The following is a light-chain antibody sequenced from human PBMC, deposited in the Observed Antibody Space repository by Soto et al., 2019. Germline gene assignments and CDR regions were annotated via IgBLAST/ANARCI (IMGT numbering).Light chain of an antibody. CDR3: QQYNNWPPT. CDR1: QSVSSN. J-gene: IGKJ5*01. CDR2: GAS. Sequence: EILMTQSPATLSVYPGERATLSCRATQSVSSNLAWYQQKPGQAPRLLIYGASTRATGIPARFSGSRSGTEFTLTISSLQSEDFAVYYCQQYNNWPPTFGQGTRLEIK. V-gene: IGKV3-15*01.